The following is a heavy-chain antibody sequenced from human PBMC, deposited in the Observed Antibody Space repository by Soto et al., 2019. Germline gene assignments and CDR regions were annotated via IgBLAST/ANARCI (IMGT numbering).Heavy chain of an antibody. CDR2: IWYDGSNK. Sequence: QVQLVESGGGVVQPGRSLRLSCAASGFTFSSYGMHWVRQAPGKGLEWVAVIWYDGSNKYYADSVKGRFTTSRDNSKNTLYLQMNSLRAEDTAVYYCAREVGAYCTNGVCYTNDYWGQGTLVTVSS. D-gene: IGHD2-8*01. V-gene: IGHV3-33*01. CDR3: AREVGAYCTNGVCYTNDY. J-gene: IGHJ4*02. CDR1: GFTFSSYG.